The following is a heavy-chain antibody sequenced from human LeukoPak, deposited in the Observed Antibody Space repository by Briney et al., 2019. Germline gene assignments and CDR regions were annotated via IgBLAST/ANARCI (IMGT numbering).Heavy chain of an antibody. CDR2: IISSGSTI. V-gene: IGHV3-48*03. J-gene: IGHJ4*02. D-gene: IGHD3-22*01. CDR1: GFTFSSYE. CDR3: ARDGLYYYDSSGHFDY. Sequence: GGSLRLSCAASGFTFSSYEMNWVRQAPGKGLEWVSYIISSGSTIYYADSVKGRFTISRDNAKNSLYLQMNSLRAEDTAVYYCARDGLYYYDSSGHFDYWGQGTLVTVSS.